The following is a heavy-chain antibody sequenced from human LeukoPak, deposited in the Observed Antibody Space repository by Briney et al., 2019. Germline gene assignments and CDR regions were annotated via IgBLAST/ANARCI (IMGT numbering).Heavy chain of an antibody. CDR1: GGTFSSYA. CDR3: ARRPNYYDSSGCVGAFDI. D-gene: IGHD3-22*01. CDR2: IIPIFGTA. V-gene: IGHV1-69*01. Sequence: SVKVSCKASGGTFSSYAICWVRQAPGQGLEWMGGIIPIFGTANYAQKFQGRVTITADESTSTAYMELSSLRSEDTAVYYCARRPNYYDSSGCVGAFDIWGQGTMVTVSS. J-gene: IGHJ3*02.